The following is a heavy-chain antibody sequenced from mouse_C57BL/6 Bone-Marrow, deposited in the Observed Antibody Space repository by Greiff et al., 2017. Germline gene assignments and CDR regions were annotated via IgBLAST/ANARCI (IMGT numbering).Heavy chain of an antibody. CDR3: AREGITTVVGGFAY. Sequence: QVHVKQSGAELVRPGSSVKLSCKASGYTFTSYWMDWVKQRPGQGLEWIGNIYPSDSETHYNQKFKDKATLTVDKSSSTAYMQLSSLTSEDSAVYYCAREGITTVVGGFAYWGQGTLVTVSA. CDR1: GYTFTSYW. J-gene: IGHJ3*01. V-gene: IGHV1-61*01. D-gene: IGHD1-1*01. CDR2: IYPSDSET.